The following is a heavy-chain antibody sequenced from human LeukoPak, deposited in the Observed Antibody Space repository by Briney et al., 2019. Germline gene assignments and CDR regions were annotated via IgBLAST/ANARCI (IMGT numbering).Heavy chain of an antibody. J-gene: IGHJ4*02. CDR1: GFTFDDYA. D-gene: IGHD4-17*01. CDR2: ISWNSGSI. Sequence: PGRSLRLSCAASGFTFDDYAMHWVRQAPGKGLEWVSGISWNSGSIGYADSVKGRFTISRDNAKNSLYLQMNSLRAEDTALYYCAKATEETTVTTLHFDYWGQGTLVTVSS. V-gene: IGHV3-9*01. CDR3: AKATEETTVTTLHFDY.